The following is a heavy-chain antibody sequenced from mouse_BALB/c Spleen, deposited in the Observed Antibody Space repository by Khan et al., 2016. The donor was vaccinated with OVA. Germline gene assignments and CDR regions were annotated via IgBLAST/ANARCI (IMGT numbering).Heavy chain of an antibody. CDR2: ISSSGST. CDR3: ARDGSRYNYAMDY. D-gene: IGHD2-3*01. Sequence: EVELVESGPGLVKPSQFLSLTCTVTGYSITSDYAWNWIRQFPGNKLEWMGYISSSGSTNYNPALKSRISITRDTSKNQFFLQLNSVTTEDTATYYCARDGSRYNYAMDYWGQGTSVTVSS. J-gene: IGHJ4*01. CDR1: GYSITSDYA. V-gene: IGHV3-2*02.